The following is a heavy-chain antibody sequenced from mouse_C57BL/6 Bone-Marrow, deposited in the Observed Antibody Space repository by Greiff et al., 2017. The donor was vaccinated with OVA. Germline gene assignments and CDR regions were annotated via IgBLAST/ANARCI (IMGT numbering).Heavy chain of an antibody. D-gene: IGHD1-1*01. CDR2: INPGSGVT. CDR3: AREQISTVDYFDY. CDR1: GYAFTNYL. Sequence: VQLQQSGAELVRPGTSVKVSCKASGYAFTNYLIEWVKQRPGQGLEWIGVINPGSGVTNYNEKFKGKATLTADKSSSTAYMQLSSLTSEDSAVYFCAREQISTVDYFDYWGQGTTLTVSS. J-gene: IGHJ2*01. V-gene: IGHV1-54*01.